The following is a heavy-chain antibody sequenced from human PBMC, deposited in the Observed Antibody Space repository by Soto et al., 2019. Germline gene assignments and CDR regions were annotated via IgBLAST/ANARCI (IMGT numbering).Heavy chain of an antibody. Sequence: QVQLVQSGAEVKKPGSSVKVSCKASGGTFSSYAISWVRQAPGQGLEWMGGIIPIFGTANYAQKFQGRVTITEDKTTSTAYMELSSVKSEDTAVYSCARDPYDFWSGYQYYYGMDVWGQGTTVTVSS. CDR1: GGTFSSYA. J-gene: IGHJ6*02. CDR2: IIPIFGTA. D-gene: IGHD3-3*01. V-gene: IGHV1-69*06. CDR3: ARDPYDFWSGYQYYYGMDV.